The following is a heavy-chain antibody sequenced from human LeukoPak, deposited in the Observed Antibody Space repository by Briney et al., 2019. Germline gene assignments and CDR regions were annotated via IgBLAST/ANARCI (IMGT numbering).Heavy chain of an antibody. V-gene: IGHV3-33*06. D-gene: IGHD3-3*01. Sequence: GGSLRLSCAASGFTFSNYGMHWVRQAPGKGLEWVAVIWYDGSKKYHVDSVKGRFTISRDDSKNTLYLQMNSLRAEDTAVYYCAKVDGITIFEVFDYWGQGTLATVSS. CDR3: AKVDGITIFEVFDY. J-gene: IGHJ4*02. CDR2: IWYDGSKK. CDR1: GFTFSNYG.